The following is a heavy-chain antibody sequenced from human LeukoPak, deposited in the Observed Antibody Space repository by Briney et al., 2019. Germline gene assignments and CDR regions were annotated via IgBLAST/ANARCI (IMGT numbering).Heavy chain of an antibody. CDR1: GYTFTSYG. Sequence: VASVKVSCKASGYTFTSYGISWVRQAPGQGLEWMGWISAYNGNTNYAQKPQGRVTMTTDTSTSTAYMELRSLRSDDTAVYYCARVSPWYYDSSGYITDGYWGQGTLVTVSS. J-gene: IGHJ4*02. V-gene: IGHV1-18*01. CDR3: ARVSPWYYDSSGYITDGY. D-gene: IGHD3-22*01. CDR2: ISAYNGNT.